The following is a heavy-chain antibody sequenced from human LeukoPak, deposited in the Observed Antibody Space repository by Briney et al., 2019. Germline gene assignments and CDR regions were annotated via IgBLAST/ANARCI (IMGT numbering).Heavy chain of an antibody. Sequence: ASVKVSCKASGYTFTGYGISWVRQAPGQGLEWMGWISAYNGNTNYAQKLQGRVTMTTDTSTSTAYMELRSLRSDDTAVYYCAREVRGRQQLVLGYWGQGTLVTVSS. CDR2: ISAYNGNT. CDR3: AREVRGRQQLVLGY. J-gene: IGHJ4*02. D-gene: IGHD6-13*01. CDR1: GYTFTGYG. V-gene: IGHV1-18*01.